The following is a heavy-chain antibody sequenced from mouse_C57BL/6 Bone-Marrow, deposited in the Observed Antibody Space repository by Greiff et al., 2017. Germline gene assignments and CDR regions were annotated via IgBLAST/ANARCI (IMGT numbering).Heavy chain of an antibody. CDR3: ARSYYGSSYPYYFDY. CDR1: GYTFTDYY. Sequence: VQLQQSGAELVRPGASVKLSCKASGYTFTDYYINWVKQRPGQGLEWIARIYPGSGNTYYNEKFKGKATLTAEKSSSTAYMQLSSLTSEDSAVYFCARSYYGSSYPYYFDYWGQGTTLTVSS. CDR2: IYPGSGNT. V-gene: IGHV1-76*01. D-gene: IGHD1-1*01. J-gene: IGHJ2*01.